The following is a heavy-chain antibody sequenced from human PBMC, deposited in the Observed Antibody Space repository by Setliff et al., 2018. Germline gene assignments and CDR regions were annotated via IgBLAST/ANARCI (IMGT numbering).Heavy chain of an antibody. CDR2: INTNTGNP. J-gene: IGHJ6*03. CDR1: GYSFSTYA. D-gene: IGHD3-16*02. V-gene: IGHV7-4-1*02. Sequence: ASVKVSCKASGYSFSTYAMSWIRQAPGQGLEWMGWINTNTGNPSYAQGLTGRFVFSLDTSVSTAYLQISSLKPEDTAMYYCARASRFATIVWKGDYYMDVWGKGTTGTV. CDR3: ARASRFATIVWKGDYYMDV.